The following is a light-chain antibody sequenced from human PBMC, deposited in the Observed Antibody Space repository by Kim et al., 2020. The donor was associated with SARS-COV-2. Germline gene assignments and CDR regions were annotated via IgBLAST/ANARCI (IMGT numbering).Light chain of an antibody. CDR2: GIS. Sequence: LSPADRAALSCRASQSVTSSSLAWYQQKPGRAPRLLIYGISRRAAGVPDRFTGSGSGADFTLTISRLEPEDFAVFYCQQYGSSPYTFGQGTKLEI. CDR1: QSVTSSS. V-gene: IGKV3-20*01. J-gene: IGKJ2*01. CDR3: QQYGSSPYT.